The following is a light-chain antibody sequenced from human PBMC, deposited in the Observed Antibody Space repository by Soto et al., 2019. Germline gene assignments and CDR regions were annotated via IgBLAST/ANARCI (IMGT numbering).Light chain of an antibody. V-gene: IGKV1-39*01. CDR1: QSISSY. Sequence: DIQMTQSPSSLSASVGDRVTITCRASQSISSYLNWYNQRPGKAPKLLIYSASSLQSGCPSRFSGSRSGTSFALTIISLQPEDFATYYCQQSYSTSITFGQGTRLEIK. J-gene: IGKJ5*01. CDR2: SAS. CDR3: QQSYSTSIT.